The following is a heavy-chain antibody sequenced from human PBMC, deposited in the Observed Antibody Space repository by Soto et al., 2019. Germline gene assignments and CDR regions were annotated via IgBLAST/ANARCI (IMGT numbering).Heavy chain of an antibody. V-gene: IGHV3-48*02. Sequence: GGSLRLSCGASGFIFSKYSMNWVRQAPGKGLEWLSYVSSNSVTIYYADSVRGRFTIFRDNAKNSLYLQMNSLRDEDTAVYYCAREDILGTRSFDYWGQGALVTVSS. CDR1: GFIFSKYS. CDR3: AREDILGTRSFDY. J-gene: IGHJ4*02. D-gene: IGHD1-26*01. CDR2: VSSNSVTI.